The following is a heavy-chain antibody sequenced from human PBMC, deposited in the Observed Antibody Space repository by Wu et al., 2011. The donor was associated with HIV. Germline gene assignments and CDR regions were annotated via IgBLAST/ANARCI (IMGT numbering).Heavy chain of an antibody. CDR2: IGAYNGNT. CDR3: ARDHGMELAWFDP. V-gene: IGHV1-18*01. D-gene: IGHD1-26*01. J-gene: IGHJ5*02. CDR1: GYTFTSYG. Sequence: QVPAGATSGAEVKKPGASVKVSCKASGYTFTSYGISWVRQAPGQGLEWMGWIGAYNGNTNYAQKFQGRVTMTTDTSTSTAYMELRSLRSDDTAVYYCARDHGMELAWFDPWGQGTLVTVSS.